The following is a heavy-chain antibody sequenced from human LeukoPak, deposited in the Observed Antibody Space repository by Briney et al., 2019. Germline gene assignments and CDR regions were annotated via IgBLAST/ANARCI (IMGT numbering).Heavy chain of an antibody. CDR2: ITPIFGTA. CDR1: GGTFSSYA. J-gene: IGHJ4*02. D-gene: IGHD6-19*01. Sequence: GASVKVSCKASGGTFSSYAISWVRQAPGQGLEWMGGITPIFGTANYAQKFQGRVTITADESTSTAYMELSSLRSEDTAVYYCARVGTIAVAGTDYFDYWGQGTLVTVSS. CDR3: ARVGTIAVAGTDYFDY. V-gene: IGHV1-69*13.